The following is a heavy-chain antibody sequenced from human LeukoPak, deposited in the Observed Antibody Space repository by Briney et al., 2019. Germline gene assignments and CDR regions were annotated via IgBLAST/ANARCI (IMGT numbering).Heavy chain of an antibody. J-gene: IGHJ4*02. V-gene: IGHV4-38-2*02. CDR1: GYSISSGYY. CDR3: ARDLVYGYFDS. D-gene: IGHD3-10*01. Sequence: SETLSLTCTVSGYSISSGYYWGWIRQPPGKGLEWVGTIYHSGTTWYNPSLKSRVTISVDTSQNQFSLNLNSVTAADTAMYYCARDLVYGYFDSWGQGTLVTVSS. CDR2: IYHSGTT.